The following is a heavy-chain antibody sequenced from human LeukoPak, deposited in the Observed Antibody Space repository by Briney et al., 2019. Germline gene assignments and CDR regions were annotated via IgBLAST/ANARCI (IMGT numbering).Heavy chain of an antibody. CDR1: GGSISSYY. V-gene: IGHV4-4*07. CDR3: ARDLWGYSSPEDAFDI. J-gene: IGHJ3*02. CDR2: IYTSGST. Sequence: ESSETLSLTCTVSGGSISSYYWSWIRQPAGKGLEWIGRIYTSGSTNYNPSLKSRVTMSVDTSKNQFSLKLSSVTAADTAVYYCARDLWGYSSPEDAFDIWGQGTMVTVSS. D-gene: IGHD6-13*01.